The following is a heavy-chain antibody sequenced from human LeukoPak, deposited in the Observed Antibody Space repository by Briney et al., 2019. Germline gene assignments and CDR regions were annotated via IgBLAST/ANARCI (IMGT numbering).Heavy chain of an antibody. V-gene: IGHV4-59*01. J-gene: IGHJ4*02. CDR1: GGSISSNY. CDR2: IHYSGST. D-gene: IGHD5-18*01. CDR3: ASGYSYGRVWDY. Sequence: SETLSLTCTVSGGSISSNYWSWIRQPPGKGLEWIGYIHYSGSTNYNPSLKSRVTLSADSSKNQFSLKLSSVTAADTADYYCASGYSYGRVWDYWGQGTLVTVSS.